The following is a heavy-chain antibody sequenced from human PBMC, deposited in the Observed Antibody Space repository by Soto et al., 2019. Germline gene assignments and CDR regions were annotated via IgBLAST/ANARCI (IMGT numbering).Heavy chain of an antibody. CDR3: ARDRHIVVVTAPYPPEDWFDP. CDR1: GFTFSSYS. J-gene: IGHJ5*02. V-gene: IGHV3-21*01. CDR2: ISSSSSYI. Sequence: EVQLVESGGGLVKPGGSLRLSCAASGFTFSSYSMNWVRQAPGKGLEWVSSISSSSSYIYYADSVKGRFTISRDNAKNSLYLQMNSLRAEDTAVYYCARDRHIVVVTAPYPPEDWFDPWGQGTLVTVSS. D-gene: IGHD2-21*02.